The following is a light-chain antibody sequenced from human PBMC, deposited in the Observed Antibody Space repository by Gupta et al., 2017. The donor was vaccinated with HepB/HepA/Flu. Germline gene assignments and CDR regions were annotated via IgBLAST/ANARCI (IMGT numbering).Light chain of an antibody. J-gene: IGLJ2*01. CDR3: SSDTSSSTHVV. Sequence: QSALTQPASVSGSPGQAITISCTGPSSDVGGYNYVSCYQQHPGKAPKLMIYDVSNRPSGVSNRFSGSKSGNTASMTISGLQAEDEADYYCSSDTSSSTHVVFGGGTKLTVL. CDR2: DVS. CDR1: SSDVGGYNY. V-gene: IGLV2-14*01.